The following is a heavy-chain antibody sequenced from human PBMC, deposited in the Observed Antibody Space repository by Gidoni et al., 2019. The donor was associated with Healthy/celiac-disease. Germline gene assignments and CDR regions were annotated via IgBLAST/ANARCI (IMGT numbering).Heavy chain of an antibody. J-gene: IGHJ4*02. D-gene: IGHD5-12*01. CDR3: TTVDSGYDYYYFDY. Sequence: DGGTTDYAAPVKGRFTISRDDSKNTLYLQMNSLKTEDTAVYYCTTVDSGYDYYYFDYWGQGTLVTVSS. CDR2: DGGTT. V-gene: IGHV3-15*01.